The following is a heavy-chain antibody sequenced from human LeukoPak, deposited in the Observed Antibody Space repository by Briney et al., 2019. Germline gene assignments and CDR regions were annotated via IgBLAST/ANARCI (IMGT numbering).Heavy chain of an antibody. V-gene: IGHV4-34*01. CDR3: ARVWFGYYYYMDV. D-gene: IGHD3-10*01. CDR1: GGSFSGYY. CDR2: INHSGST. J-gene: IGHJ6*03. Sequence: MTSETLSLTCAVYGGSFSGYYWSWIRQPPGKGLEWIGEINHSGSTNYNPSLKSRVTISVDTSKNQFSLKLSSVTAADTAVYYCARVWFGYYYYMDVWGKGTTVTVSS.